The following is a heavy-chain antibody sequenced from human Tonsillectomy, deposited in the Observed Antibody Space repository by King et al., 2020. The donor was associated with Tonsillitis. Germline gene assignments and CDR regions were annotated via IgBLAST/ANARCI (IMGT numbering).Heavy chain of an antibody. Sequence: VQLVESGGGVVQPGGSLRLSCAASGFTFRSYGMHWVRQASGKRLEWVAFIRYDGSNKYYVDHVKGRITISRDNSKNTLYLKMNSLRAEETGMYYCAKAKSAVAAADYGMGGWGQGTTVTVSS. CDR1: GFTFRSYG. V-gene: IGHV3-30*02. J-gene: IGHJ6*02. CDR3: AKAKSAVAAADYGMGG. D-gene: IGHD6-13*01. CDR2: IRYDGSNK.